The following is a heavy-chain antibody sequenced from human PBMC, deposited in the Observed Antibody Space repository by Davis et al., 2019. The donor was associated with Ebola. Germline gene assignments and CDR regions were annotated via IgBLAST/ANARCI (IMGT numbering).Heavy chain of an antibody. CDR1: GVTFSDYS. Sequence: GESLEISCAASGVTFSDYSMSWVRRAPGKGLEWVSTLGLSADTYYADSVKGRFTISRDNSKNTLHLQMNSLRVEDTVIYYCAKDTSNVWFDVWGQGTMVTVSS. D-gene: IGHD6-19*01. CDR2: LGLSADT. J-gene: IGHJ3*01. V-gene: IGHV3-23*01. CDR3: AKDTSNVWFDV.